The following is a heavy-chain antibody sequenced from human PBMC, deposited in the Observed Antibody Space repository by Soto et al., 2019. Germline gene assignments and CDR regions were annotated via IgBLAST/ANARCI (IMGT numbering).Heavy chain of an antibody. Sequence: QVQLQQWGAGLLKPSETLSLTCAVYGGSFSGYYWSWIRQPPGKGLEWIGEINHSGSTNYNPSLKGRVTISVDTSKNQFSLKLSSVTAADTAVYYCARRDFYCGGDCYLFRYWGQGTLVTVSS. CDR2: INHSGST. J-gene: IGHJ4*02. V-gene: IGHV4-34*01. D-gene: IGHD2-21*02. CDR1: GGSFSGYY. CDR3: ARRDFYCGGDCYLFRY.